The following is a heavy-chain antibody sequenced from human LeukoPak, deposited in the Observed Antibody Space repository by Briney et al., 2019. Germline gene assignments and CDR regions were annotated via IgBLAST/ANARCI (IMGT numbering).Heavy chain of an antibody. D-gene: IGHD3-22*01. J-gene: IGHJ4*02. Sequence: GGSRRLSCAASGFTFDDYAMHWARQAPGKGLEWVSGISWNSGSIGYADSVKGRFTISRDNAKNSLYLQMNSLRAEDTALYCCAKDNRNAYYDSSGYYPTGGFDYWGQGTLVTVSS. CDR3: AKDNRNAYYDSSGYYPTGGFDY. CDR1: GFTFDDYA. CDR2: ISWNSGSI. V-gene: IGHV3-9*01.